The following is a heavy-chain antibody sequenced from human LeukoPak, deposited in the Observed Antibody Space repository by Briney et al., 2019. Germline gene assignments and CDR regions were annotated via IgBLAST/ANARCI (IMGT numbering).Heavy chain of an antibody. V-gene: IGHV1-2*02. D-gene: IGHD2-8*01. CDR2: INHNSGVT. CDR1: VYTFTEYY. J-gene: IGHJ4*02. CDR3: ARHRHGYCTNGVCYFDY. Sequence: GASVSVSHMASVYTFTEYYMHWVRQAPGQGREGVGWINHNSGVTNYVQRFQGRVTMTRDTSISTAYMDLSSLTYDDTAVYYCARHRHGYCTNGVCYFDYWGQGTLVTVSS.